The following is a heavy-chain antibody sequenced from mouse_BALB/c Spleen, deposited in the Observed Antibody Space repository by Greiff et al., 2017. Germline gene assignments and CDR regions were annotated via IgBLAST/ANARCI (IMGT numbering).Heavy chain of an antibody. J-gene: IGHJ4*01. CDR1: GYTFTDYA. D-gene: IGHD3-2*02. Sequence: QVQLQQSGAELVRPGVSVKISCKGSGYTFTDYAMHWVKQSHAKSLEWIGVISTYYGDASYNQKFKGKATMTVDKSSSTAYMELARLTSEDSSIYYCARQGYDYGAMDYWGQGTSVTVSS. CDR3: ARQGYDYGAMDY. CDR2: ISTYYGDA. V-gene: IGHV1S137*01.